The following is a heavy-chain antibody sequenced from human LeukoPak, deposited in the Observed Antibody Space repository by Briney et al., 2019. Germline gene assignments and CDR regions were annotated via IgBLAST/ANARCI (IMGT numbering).Heavy chain of an antibody. V-gene: IGHV3-48*01. D-gene: IGHD6-6*01. J-gene: IGHJ3*02. CDR3: ARVPYSSSNAFDI. Sequence: GGSLRLSRAASGFTFSSHRMNWVRQAPGKGLEWVSDISRSSSDIHYADSVTGRFTISRDNAKNSVYLQMNSLRVEDTAVYYCARVPYSSSNAFDIWGQGTMVAVSS. CDR1: GFTFSSHR. CDR2: ISRSSSDI.